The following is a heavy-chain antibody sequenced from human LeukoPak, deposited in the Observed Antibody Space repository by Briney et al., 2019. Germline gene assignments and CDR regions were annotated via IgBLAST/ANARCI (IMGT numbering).Heavy chain of an antibody. CDR3: ARHGVRYYGSGSYITYYYYMDV. CDR1: GSRFTSYW. D-gene: IGHD3-10*01. Sequence: GESLKISCKGSGSRFTSYWIGWVRQMPGKGLEWMGIIYPGDSDTRYSPSFQGQVTISADKSISTAYLQWSSLKASDTAMYYCARHGVRYYGSGSYITYYYYMDVWGKGTTVTVSS. J-gene: IGHJ6*03. V-gene: IGHV5-51*01. CDR2: IYPGDSDT.